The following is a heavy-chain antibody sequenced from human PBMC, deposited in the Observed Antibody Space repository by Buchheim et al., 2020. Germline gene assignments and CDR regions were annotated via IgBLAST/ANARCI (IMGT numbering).Heavy chain of an antibody. V-gene: IGHV5-10-1*01. CDR3: GRHHDYGDFFPDY. CDR1: GYGFTSYW. J-gene: IGHJ4*02. Sequence: EVQLVQSGAEVIKPGESLRISCKGSGYGFTSYWISWARQKPGKGLEWMGRIDPRGSSTDCGPSFQGHVTISADKSTRTDQRQWSSLKASDTAMYYCGRHHDYGDFFPDYWGQGTL. CDR2: IDPRGSST. D-gene: IGHD4-17*01.